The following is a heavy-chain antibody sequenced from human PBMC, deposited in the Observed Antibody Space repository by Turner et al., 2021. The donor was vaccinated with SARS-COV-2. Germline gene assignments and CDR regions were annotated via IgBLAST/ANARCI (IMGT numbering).Heavy chain of an antibody. V-gene: IGHV3-23*01. D-gene: IGHD2-2*01. Sequence: EVQLLESGGGLVQPGESLRLSCAASGFTFSTYAMSWVRQAPGKGLEWVSICSGSGTTIYDADSVKGRFTISRDNSKNTVYLQMNSLRAEDTALYYCAKRGHCSSIACLLESWGQGTLVTVSS. CDR2: CSGSGTTI. J-gene: IGHJ5*02. CDR3: AKRGHCSSIACLLES. CDR1: GFTFSTYA.